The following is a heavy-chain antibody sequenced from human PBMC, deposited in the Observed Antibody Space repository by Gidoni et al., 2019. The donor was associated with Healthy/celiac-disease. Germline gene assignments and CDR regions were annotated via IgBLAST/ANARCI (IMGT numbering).Heavy chain of an antibody. J-gene: IGHJ6*02. CDR3: AAEGLVVPAATFYYYYGMDV. Sequence: QMQLVQSGPEVKKPGTSVKVSCKASGFTFTSSAVQWVRQARGQRLEWIGWIVVGSGNTNYAQKFQERVTITRDMSTSTAYIELSSLRSEDTAVYYCAAEGLVVPAATFYYYYGMDVWGQGTTVTVSS. D-gene: IGHD2-2*01. CDR1: GFTFTSSA. CDR2: IVVGSGNT. V-gene: IGHV1-58*01.